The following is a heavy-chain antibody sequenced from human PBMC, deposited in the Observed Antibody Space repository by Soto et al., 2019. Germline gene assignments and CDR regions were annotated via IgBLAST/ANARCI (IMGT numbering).Heavy chain of an antibody. Sequence: GGSLRLSCAASGFTFSSYGMHWVRQAPGKGLEWVAVIWYDGSNKYYADSVKGRFTISRDNSKNTLYLQMNSLRAEDTAVYYCATIPRRVAAAWLRHHQTKQNGPYYYYGMDVWGQGTTVTVSS. D-gene: IGHD6-13*01. CDR2: IWYDGSNK. CDR1: GFTFSSYG. CDR3: ATIPRRVAAAWLRHHQTKQNGPYYYYGMDV. V-gene: IGHV3-33*01. J-gene: IGHJ6*02.